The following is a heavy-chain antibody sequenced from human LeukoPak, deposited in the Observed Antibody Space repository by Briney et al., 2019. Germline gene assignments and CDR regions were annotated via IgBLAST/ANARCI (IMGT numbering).Heavy chain of an antibody. J-gene: IGHJ4*02. Sequence: GGSLRLSCAASGFTFSSYSMNWVRQAPGPGREGVSSISSSSSYIYYADSGQGRFTTSRDNAKNSLYLQMNRLRAEHTAVYYCARADGSAYFDYWGQGTLVTVSS. CDR2: ISSSSSYI. CDR3: ARADGSAYFDY. CDR1: GFTFSSYS. D-gene: IGHD3-22*01. V-gene: IGHV3-21*01.